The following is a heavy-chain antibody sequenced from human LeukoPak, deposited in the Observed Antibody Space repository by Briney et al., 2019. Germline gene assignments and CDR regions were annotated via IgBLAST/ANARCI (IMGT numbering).Heavy chain of an antibody. D-gene: IGHD1-1*01. CDR2: TNTDGSST. V-gene: IGHV3-74*01. Sequence: GGSLRLSCAASGFTFSTYWMHWVRQAPGKGLVWVSRTNTDGSSTSYADSVKGRFTISRDNAKNTLYLQMNSLRADDTAVYYCARGGLEPVDYWGQGTLITVSS. J-gene: IGHJ4*02. CDR1: GFTFSTYW. CDR3: ARGGLEPVDY.